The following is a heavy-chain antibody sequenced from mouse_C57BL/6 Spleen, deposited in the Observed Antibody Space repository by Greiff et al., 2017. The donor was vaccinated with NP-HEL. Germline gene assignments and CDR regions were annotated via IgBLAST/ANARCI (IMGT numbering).Heavy chain of an antibody. J-gene: IGHJ3*01. CDR1: GYTFTDYN. Sequence: VQLQQSGPELVKPGASVKMSCKASGYTFTDYNMHWVKQSHGKSLEWIGYINPNNGDTSYNQKFKGKATLTVDKSSSTAYMELRSLTSEDSAVYYCAKGLYYGLFAYWGQGTLVTVSA. CDR3: AKGLYYGLFAY. CDR2: INPNNGDT. V-gene: IGHV1-22*01. D-gene: IGHD1-1*01.